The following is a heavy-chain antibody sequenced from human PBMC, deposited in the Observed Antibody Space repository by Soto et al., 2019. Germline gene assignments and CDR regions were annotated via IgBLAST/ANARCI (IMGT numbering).Heavy chain of an antibody. CDR3: AKASGGVGEFDY. Sequence: EVQLLESGGGLVQPGGSLRLSCAASGFTFSSYAMSWVRQAPGKGLEWVSAISGSGGSTYYADSVKGRFTISRDNSKNTLYLQMNSLRAEDTAVYYGAKASGGVGEFDYWGQGTLVTVSS. D-gene: IGHD3-10*01. V-gene: IGHV3-23*01. J-gene: IGHJ4*02. CDR2: ISGSGGST. CDR1: GFTFSSYA.